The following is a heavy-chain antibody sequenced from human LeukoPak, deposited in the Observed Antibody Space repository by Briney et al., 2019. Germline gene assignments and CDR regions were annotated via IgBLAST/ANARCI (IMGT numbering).Heavy chain of an antibody. CDR2: IIPIFGTA. CDR1: GYTFTSYY. J-gene: IGHJ5*02. CDR3: ARKVPNDSSGYYYRGQFDP. D-gene: IGHD3-22*01. Sequence: SVKVSCKASGYTFTSYYMHWMRQAPGQGLEWMGGIIPIFGTANYAQKFQGRVTITADKSTSTAYMELSSLRSEDTAVYYCARKVPNDSSGYYYRGQFDPWGQGTLVTVSS. V-gene: IGHV1-69*06.